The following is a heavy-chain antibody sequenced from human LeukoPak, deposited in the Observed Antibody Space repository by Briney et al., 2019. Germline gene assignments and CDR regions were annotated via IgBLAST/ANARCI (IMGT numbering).Heavy chain of an antibody. CDR1: GYTFTSYD. D-gene: IGHD5-12*01. J-gene: IGHJ4*02. CDR2: MNPNSGNT. CDR3: ARGYRGYSGYDSDY. Sequence: GASVKVSCKASGYTFTSYDINWVRQATGQGLEWMGWMNPNSGNTGYARKFQGRVTMTRNTSISTAYMELSSLRSEDTAVYYCARGYRGYSGYDSDYWGQGTLVTVSS. V-gene: IGHV1-8*01.